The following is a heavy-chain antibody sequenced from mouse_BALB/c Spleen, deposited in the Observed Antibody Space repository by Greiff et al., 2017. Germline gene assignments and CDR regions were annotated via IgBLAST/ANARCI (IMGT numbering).Heavy chain of an antibody. CDR1: GFTFTDYY. D-gene: IGHD1-1*01. CDR2: IRNKANGYTT. CDR3: ARDSGNYHYAMDY. J-gene: IGHJ4*01. V-gene: IGHV7-3*02. Sequence: EVKVVESGGGLVQPGGSLRLSCATSGFTFTDYYMSWVRQPPGKALEWLGFIRNKANGYTTEYSASVKGRFTISRDNSQSILYLQMNTLRAEDSATYYCARDSGNYHYAMDYWGQGTSVTVSS.